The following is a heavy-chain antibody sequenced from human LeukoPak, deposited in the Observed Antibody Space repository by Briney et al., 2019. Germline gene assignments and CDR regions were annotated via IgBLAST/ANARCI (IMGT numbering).Heavy chain of an antibody. J-gene: IGHJ4*02. CDR2: MNSNSGNT. D-gene: IGHD6-13*01. Sequence: ASVKVSCKASGYTFTSYDINWVRQATGQGLEWMGWMNSNSGNTGYAQKFQGRVTMTRNTSISTAYMELSSLRSADTAVYYCSRGRAAADPRACGYWGQGTLVTVSS. CDR1: GYTFTSYD. V-gene: IGHV1-8*01. CDR3: SRGRAAADPRACGY.